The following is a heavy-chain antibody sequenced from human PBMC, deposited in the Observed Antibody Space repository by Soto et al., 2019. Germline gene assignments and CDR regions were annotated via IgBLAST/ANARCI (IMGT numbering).Heavy chain of an antibody. CDR2: IIPIFGTA. J-gene: IGHJ6*02. Sequence: SVKVSCKASGGTFSSYAISWVRQAPGQGLEWMGGIIPIFGTANYAQKFQGRVTITADESTSTAYMELSSLRSEDTAVYYCASGITTPGDYYGMDVWGQGTTVTVSS. CDR1: GGTFSSYA. V-gene: IGHV1-69*13. CDR3: ASGITTPGDYYGMDV. D-gene: IGHD1-1*01.